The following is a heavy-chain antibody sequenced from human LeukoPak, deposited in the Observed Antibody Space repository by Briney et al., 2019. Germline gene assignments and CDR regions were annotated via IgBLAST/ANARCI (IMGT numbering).Heavy chain of an antibody. J-gene: IGHJ3*02. CDR1: GGTFSSYA. CDR3: ASRITMVRGVIIKSGAFDI. V-gene: IGHV1-69*06. Sequence: ASVKVSCKASGGTFSSYAISWVRQAPGQGLEWMGGIIPIFGTANYAQKFQGRVTITADKSTSTAYMELSSLRSEDTAVYYCASRITMVRGVIIKSGAFDIWGQGTMVTVSS. CDR2: IIPIFGTA. D-gene: IGHD3-10*01.